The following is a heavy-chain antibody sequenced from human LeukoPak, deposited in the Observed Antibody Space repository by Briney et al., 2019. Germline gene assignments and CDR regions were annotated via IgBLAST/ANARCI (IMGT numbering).Heavy chain of an antibody. Sequence: ASVKVSCKASGYTFTGYYMYWVRQAPGQGLEWMGWINPNSGGTNYAQKFQGRVTMSRVTSSSTAYMELSSLSFDDTAVYYCARVPGALGVWGQGTTVTVSS. CDR1: GYTFTGYY. CDR2: INPNSGGT. V-gene: IGHV1-2*02. J-gene: IGHJ6*02. CDR3: ARVPGALGV.